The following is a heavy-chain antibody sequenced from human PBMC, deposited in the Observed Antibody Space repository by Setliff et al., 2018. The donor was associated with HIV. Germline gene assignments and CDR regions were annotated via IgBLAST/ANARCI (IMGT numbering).Heavy chain of an antibody. D-gene: IGHD4-17*01. CDR3: ARDEGGDYSFDF. Sequence: ASVKVSCKASGGTFSSYAISWVRQAPGQGLEWMGRIIPIFNTADYAQKFQGRVTITADKSTSTAYMELTSLRSEDTAVYYCARDEGGDYSFDFWGQGTLVTISS. CDR2: IIPIFNTA. V-gene: IGHV1-69*06. CDR1: GGTFSSYA. J-gene: IGHJ4*02.